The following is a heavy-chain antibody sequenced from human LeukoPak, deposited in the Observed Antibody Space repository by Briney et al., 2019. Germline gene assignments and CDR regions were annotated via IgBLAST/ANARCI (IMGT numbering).Heavy chain of an antibody. J-gene: IGHJ3*02. CDR3: AKAPPPYCSGGSCFDAFDI. CDR1: GFTFSNYA. Sequence: GGSLRLSCAASGFTFSNYALNWVRQASGKGLEWVSAISGNGASTYYADSVKGRFTISRDNSKNTLYLQMNSLRAEDTAVYYCAKAPPPYCSGGSCFDAFDIWGQGTMVTVSS. CDR2: ISGNGAST. D-gene: IGHD2-15*01. V-gene: IGHV3-23*01.